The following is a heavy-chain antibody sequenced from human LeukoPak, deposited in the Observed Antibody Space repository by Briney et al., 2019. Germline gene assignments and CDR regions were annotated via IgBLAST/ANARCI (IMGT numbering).Heavy chain of an antibody. CDR2: INHSGST. CDR3: ARYFSLEYDSSYYFDY. D-gene: IGHD3-22*01. Sequence: PSETLSLTCAVYGGSFSGYYWSWIRQPPGKGLEWIGEINHSGSTNYIPPLKSRVTISVDTSKNQFSLKLSSVTAADTAVCYCARYFSLEYDSSYYFDYWGQGTLVTVSS. CDR1: GGSFSGYY. J-gene: IGHJ4*02. V-gene: IGHV4-34*01.